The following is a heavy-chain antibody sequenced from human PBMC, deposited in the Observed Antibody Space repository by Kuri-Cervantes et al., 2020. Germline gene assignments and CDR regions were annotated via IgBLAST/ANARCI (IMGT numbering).Heavy chain of an antibody. Sequence: ASVKVSCKASGYTFTSYGISWVRQAPGQGLEWMGWISAYSGNTNYAQKFQGRVTMTEDTSTDTAYMELSSLRSEDTAVSYCATDRHYGDYDWVQHWGQGTLVTVSS. CDR3: ATDRHYGDYDWVQH. CDR1: GYTFTSYG. V-gene: IGHV1-18*01. D-gene: IGHD4-17*01. J-gene: IGHJ1*01. CDR2: ISAYSGNT.